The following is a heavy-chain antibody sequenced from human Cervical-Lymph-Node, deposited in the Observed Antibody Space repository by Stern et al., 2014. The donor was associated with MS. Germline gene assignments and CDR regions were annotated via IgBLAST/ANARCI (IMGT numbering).Heavy chain of an antibody. Sequence: VQLVQSGAEVTKPGSSVKVSCKASGGTFSKFPSSWVRQAPGQGLEWMGGIFPVFGTPTYAQEFRGRVTLTADVSTSTVYMELSSLRSDDTAVYYCALSSETSDRWYSLGYDLWGQGTLVTVSS. V-gene: IGHV1-69*01. CDR2: IFPVFGTP. CDR3: ALSSETSDRWYSLGYDL. CDR1: GGTFSKFP. J-gene: IGHJ5*02. D-gene: IGHD6-13*01.